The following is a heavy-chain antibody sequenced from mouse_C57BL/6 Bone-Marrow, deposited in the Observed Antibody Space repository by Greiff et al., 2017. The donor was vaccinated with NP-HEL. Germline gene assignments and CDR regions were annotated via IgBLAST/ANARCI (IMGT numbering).Heavy chain of an antibody. Sequence: QVTLKVCGPGILQSSQTLSLTCSFSGFSLSTSGMGVSWIRQPPGKGLEWLAHIYWDDDKRYNPSLKSRLTISKDTSRNPVFLKITSVDTADTATYYCARRDYYGIHWYFDVWGTGTTVTVSS. D-gene: IGHD1-1*01. CDR1: GFSLSTSGMG. V-gene: IGHV8-12*01. J-gene: IGHJ1*03. CDR3: ARRDYYGIHWYFDV. CDR2: IYWDDDK.